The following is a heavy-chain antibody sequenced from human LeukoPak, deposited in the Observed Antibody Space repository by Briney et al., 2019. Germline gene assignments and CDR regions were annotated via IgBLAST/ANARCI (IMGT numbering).Heavy chain of an antibody. Sequence: PGGSLRLSCAASGFTFSSYAMSWVRQAPGKGLEWVSAISGSGGSTYYADSVKGRFTISRDNSKNTLYLQMNSLRAEDTAVYYCAERQDGSGSYHNWFDPWGQGTLVTVSS. V-gene: IGHV3-23*01. J-gene: IGHJ5*02. CDR3: AERQDGSGSYHNWFDP. CDR2: ISGSGGST. CDR1: GFTFSSYA. D-gene: IGHD3-10*01.